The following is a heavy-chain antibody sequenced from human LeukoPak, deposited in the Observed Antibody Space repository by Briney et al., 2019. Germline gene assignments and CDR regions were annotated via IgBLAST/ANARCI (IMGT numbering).Heavy chain of an antibody. D-gene: IGHD3-10*01. CDR1: GGSISSYY. CDR3: ASQGGAPVPPFAY. V-gene: IGHV4-59*08. Sequence: PSETLSLTCTVSGGSISSYYWSWIRQPPGKGLEWIGHIYYSGSTNYNPSLKSRVTISVDTSKNQFSLKLSSVTAADTAVYYCASQGGAPVPPFAYWAQGTLVTVSS. J-gene: IGHJ4*02. CDR2: IYYSGST.